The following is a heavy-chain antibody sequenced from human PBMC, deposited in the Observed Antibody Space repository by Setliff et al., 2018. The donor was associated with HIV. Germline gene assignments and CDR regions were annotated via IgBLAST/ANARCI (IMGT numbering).Heavy chain of an antibody. CDR2: ISAYTGNT. V-gene: IGHV1-18*01. CDR1: GYSVATHG. CDR3: ARDSGWWQIDY. J-gene: IGHJ4*02. D-gene: IGHD6-19*01. Sequence: ASVKVSCKTSGYSVATHGLSWVRQAPGEGLEWMGWISAYTGNTNYAQKFHGRVSMTTDSSTSTGYMELTSLRSDDTAVYYCARDSGWWQIDYWGQGTLVTVSS.